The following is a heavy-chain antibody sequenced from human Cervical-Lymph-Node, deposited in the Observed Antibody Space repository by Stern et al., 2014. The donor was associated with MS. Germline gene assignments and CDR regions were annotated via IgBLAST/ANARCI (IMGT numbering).Heavy chain of an antibody. CDR3: ASSRNYYSRFDS. Sequence: VKLVESRPGVVKPSETLSLTCRVPGGYLSGRYWSWIRQPPGKGLELLGYIYYSGNTNYNPSLKSRLILSIDTSENHFSLSVTSVTAADSATYYCASSRNYYSRFDSWGQGIPVTVSS. V-gene: IGHV4-59*11. D-gene: IGHD1-7*01. J-gene: IGHJ5*01. CDR2: IYYSGNT. CDR1: GGYLSGRY.